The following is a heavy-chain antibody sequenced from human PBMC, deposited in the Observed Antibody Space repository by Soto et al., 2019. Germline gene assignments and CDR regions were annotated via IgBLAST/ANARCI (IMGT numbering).Heavy chain of an antibody. J-gene: IGHJ6*03. D-gene: IGHD5-12*01. CDR1: GGSISRGGYY. Sequence: QVQLQESGPGLVKPSQTLSLTCTVSGGSISRGGYYWSWIRQHPGKGLEWIGYIYYSGGTYYNPSLKSRVTISVDTSENLFSLRLSSVTAADTAVYYCARKDSGYADYMDVWGKGTTVTVSS. CDR2: IYYSGGT. CDR3: ARKDSGYADYMDV. V-gene: IGHV4-31*03.